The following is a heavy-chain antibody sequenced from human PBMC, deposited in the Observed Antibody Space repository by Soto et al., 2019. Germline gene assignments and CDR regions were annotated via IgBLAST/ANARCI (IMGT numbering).Heavy chain of an antibody. Sequence: LRLSCAASGFTFSSYGMHWVRQAPGKGLEWVAVISYDEGKKDYGDSVKGRCTISRDNSKNTLYLQVSTLRNEDTAVYYCASDPTMVRGLIPLPCCGLDVWGQGTTVTVSS. V-gene: IGHV3-30*03. CDR2: ISYDEGKK. CDR3: ASDPTMVRGLIPLPCCGLDV. J-gene: IGHJ6*02. CDR1: GFTFSSYG. D-gene: IGHD3-10*01.